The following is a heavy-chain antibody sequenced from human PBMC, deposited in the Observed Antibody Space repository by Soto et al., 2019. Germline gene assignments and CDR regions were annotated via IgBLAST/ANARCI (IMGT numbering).Heavy chain of an antibody. J-gene: IGHJ4*02. CDR3: ASGIGGDWLFDY. V-gene: IGHV1-46*01. CDR2: INPSGGST. Sequence: ASVKVSCKASGYTFTSYYMHWVRQAPGQGLEWMGIINPSGGSTSYAQKFQGRVTMTRDESTSTAYMELSSLRSEDTAVYYCASGIGGDWLFDYWGQGTLVTVSS. CDR1: GYTFTSYY. D-gene: IGHD2-21*02.